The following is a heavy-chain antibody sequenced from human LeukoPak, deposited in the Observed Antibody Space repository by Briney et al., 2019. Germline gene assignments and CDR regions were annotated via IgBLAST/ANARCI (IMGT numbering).Heavy chain of an antibody. CDR3: ARDMTYYDFWSGYHMYNWFDP. J-gene: IGHJ5*02. CDR1: GGSISSYY. Sequence: SETLSLTCTVSGGSISSYYWSWIRQPPGKGLEWIGYIYYSGSTNCNPSLKSRVTISVDTSKNQFSLKLSSVTAADTAVYYCARDMTYYDFWSGYHMYNWFDPWGQGTLVTVSS. V-gene: IGHV4-59*01. D-gene: IGHD3-3*01. CDR2: IYYSGST.